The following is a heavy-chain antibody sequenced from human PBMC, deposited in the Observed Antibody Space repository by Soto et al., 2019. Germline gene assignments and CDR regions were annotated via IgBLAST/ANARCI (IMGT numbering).Heavy chain of an antibody. CDR1: GFIFENFG. V-gene: IGHV3-30*03. CDR3: ARDFGYYYDSSGDWGAFDI. J-gene: IGHJ3*02. CDR2: ISYDGSNK. Sequence: GGSLRLSCAASGFIFENFGMSWVRQAPGKGLEWVAVISYDGSNKYYADSVKGRFTISRDNSKNTLYLQMNSLRAEDTAVYYCARDFGYYYDSSGDWGAFDIWGQGTMVTVSS. D-gene: IGHD3-22*01.